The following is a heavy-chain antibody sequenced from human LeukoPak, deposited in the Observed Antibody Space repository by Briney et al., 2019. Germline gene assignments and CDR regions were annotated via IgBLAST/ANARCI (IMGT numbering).Heavy chain of an antibody. CDR1: GGSISSGGYY. J-gene: IGHJ6*02. CDR2: IYYSGST. D-gene: IGHD3-10*01. V-gene: IGHV4-31*03. Sequence: SQTLSLTCTVSGGSISSGGYYWSWIRQHPGKGLEWIGYIYYSGSTYYNPSLKSRVTISVDTSKNQFSLKLSSVTAADTAVYYCARDQWFGELLTKGYYYGMDVWGQGTTVTVSS. CDR3: ARDQWFGELLTKGYYYGMDV.